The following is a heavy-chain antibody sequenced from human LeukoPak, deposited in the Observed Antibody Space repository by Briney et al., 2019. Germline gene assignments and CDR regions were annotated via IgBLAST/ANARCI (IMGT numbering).Heavy chain of an antibody. V-gene: IGHV4-59*01. J-gene: IGHJ3*02. D-gene: IGHD3-22*01. CDR2: IYYSGST. CDR1: GDSISSYY. Sequence: SETLSLTCTVSGDSISSYYWSWIRQPPGKGLEWIGYIYYSGSTNDNPSHKSRVTISVDTSKNQFSLKLSSVTAADTAVYYCATDYDSSGLPLHAFDIWGQGTMVTVSS. CDR3: ATDYDSSGLPLHAFDI.